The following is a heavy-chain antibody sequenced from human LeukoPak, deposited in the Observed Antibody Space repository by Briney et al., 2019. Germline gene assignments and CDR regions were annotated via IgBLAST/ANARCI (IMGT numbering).Heavy chain of an antibody. CDR1: GYIFTSYG. CDR2: ISAYNGNT. J-gene: IGHJ4*02. D-gene: IGHD2-15*01. CDR3: ARATCAGGSCYYWYFDY. Sequence: ASVKVSCKGYGYIFTSYGISWVRQAPGQGLEWMGWISAYNGNTNYAQKLQGRVTMTTDTSTSTAYMELRSLRSDDTAVYYCARATCAGGSCYYWYFDYWGQGTLVTVSS. V-gene: IGHV1-18*01.